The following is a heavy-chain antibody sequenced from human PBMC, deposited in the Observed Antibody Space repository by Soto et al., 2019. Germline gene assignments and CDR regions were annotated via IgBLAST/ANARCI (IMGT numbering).Heavy chain of an antibody. CDR2: TNQDGSQK. Sequence: EVHLVESGGGLVQTGGSLRLSCAISESTVSRDWMNWVRQAPGKGLEWVAHTNQDGSQKYYVYSVKGRFTISRDNAKKSLYLQMNSLRAGDTAMYYCSGGVGDAFWGQGTLVTVSS. CDR3: SGGVGDAF. D-gene: IGHD2-21*01. J-gene: IGHJ4*02. V-gene: IGHV3-7*01. CDR1: ESTVSRDW.